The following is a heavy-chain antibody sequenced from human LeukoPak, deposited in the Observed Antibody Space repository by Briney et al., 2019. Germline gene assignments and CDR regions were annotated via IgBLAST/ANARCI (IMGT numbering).Heavy chain of an antibody. J-gene: IGHJ3*02. Sequence: KPSETLSLTCTVSGGSISSYYWSWIRQPPGKGLEWIGYIYTSGSTNYNPSLKSRVTISVDTSKNQFSLKLSSVTAADTAAYYLARHSGWYDAFDIWGQGTMVTVSS. CDR2: IYTSGST. CDR3: ARHSGWYDAFDI. D-gene: IGHD6-19*01. CDR1: GGSISSYY. V-gene: IGHV4-4*09.